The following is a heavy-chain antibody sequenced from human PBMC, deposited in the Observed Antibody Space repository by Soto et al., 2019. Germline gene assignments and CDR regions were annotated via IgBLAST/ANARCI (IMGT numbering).Heavy chain of an antibody. D-gene: IGHD1-26*01. CDR3: TDWELLLGGDAFDI. V-gene: IGHV3-23*01. CDR1: GFNCRSYE. J-gene: IGHJ3*02. Sequence: GGSLRISYAGSGFNCRSYEMTWVRQDPGKGLEWVSDIGGSGGSTYYADSVKGRFTISRDNSKNTLYLQMNSLRAEDTAVYYCTDWELLLGGDAFDIWGQGTMVTVS. CDR2: IGGSGGST.